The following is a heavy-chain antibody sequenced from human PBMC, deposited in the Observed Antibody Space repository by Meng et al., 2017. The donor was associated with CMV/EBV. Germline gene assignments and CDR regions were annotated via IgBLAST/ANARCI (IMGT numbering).Heavy chain of an antibody. D-gene: IGHD3-22*01. CDR1: SFSGYY. CDR2: INHSGST. CDR3: ARGERNYDSSGYTTNWVDP. Sequence: SFSGYYWSWIRQPPGKGLEWIGEINHSGSTNYNPSLKSRVTISVDTSKNQFSLKLSSVTAADTAVYYCARGERNYDSSGYTTNWVDPWGQGTLVTVSS. V-gene: IGHV4-34*01. J-gene: IGHJ5*02.